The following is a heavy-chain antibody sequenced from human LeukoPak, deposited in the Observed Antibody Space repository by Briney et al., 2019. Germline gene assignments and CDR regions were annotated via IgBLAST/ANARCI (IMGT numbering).Heavy chain of an antibody. CDR1: GYSFPNYW. CDR2: IYPGDSDT. V-gene: IGHV5-51*01. CDR3: ARGPTNYYLDY. J-gene: IGHJ4*02. Sequence: GESLKMSCKGSGYSFPNYWIGWVRQMPGKGLEWMGIIYPGDSDTRYNPSFQGQVIFSADESLTTAYLQWSTLRASDTATYYCARGPTNYYLDYWGQGTLVTVSS.